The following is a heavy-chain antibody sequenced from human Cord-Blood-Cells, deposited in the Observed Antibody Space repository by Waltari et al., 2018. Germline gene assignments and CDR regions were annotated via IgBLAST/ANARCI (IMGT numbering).Heavy chain of an antibody. CDR3: ARGGLERQGDAFDI. CDR1: GGTFSSYD. D-gene: IGHD1-1*01. J-gene: IGHJ3*02. CDR2: IIPIFGTA. Sequence: QVQLVQSGAEVKKPGSSVKVSCKAAGGTFSSYDIRWARTAPGQGLEWMGGIIPIFGTANYAQKFQGRVTITADESTSTAYMELSSLRSEDTAVYYCARGGLERQGDAFDIWGQGTMVTVSS. V-gene: IGHV1-69*01.